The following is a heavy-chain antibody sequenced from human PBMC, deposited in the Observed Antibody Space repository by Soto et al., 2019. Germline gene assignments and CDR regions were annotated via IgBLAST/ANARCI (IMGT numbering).Heavy chain of an antibody. CDR2: INHSGST. V-gene: IGHV4-34*01. D-gene: IGHD2-15*01. CDR1: GGSFSGYY. J-gene: IGHJ4*02. CDR3: AAEGDYSTRYYFDY. Sequence: SETLSLTCAVYGGSFSGYYWSWIRQPPGKGLEWIGEINHSGSTNYNPSLKSRVTISVDTSKNQFSLKLSSVTAADTAVYYCAAEGDYSTRYYFDYWGQGTLVTVSS.